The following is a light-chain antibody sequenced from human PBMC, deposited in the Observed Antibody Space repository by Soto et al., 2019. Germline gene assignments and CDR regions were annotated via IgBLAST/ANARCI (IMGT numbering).Light chain of an antibody. CDR2: DGS. J-gene: IGKJ5*01. V-gene: IGKV3-15*01. CDR3: QQYNDWPTIT. Sequence: DIVMTQSPATLSVPPGERVTLSCRASESVRSDLAWYQQKPGQTPRLLIYDGSTRAADIPVRFSGSGSGTEFTLTISSLQSEDFAVYYCQQYNDWPTITFGQGTRLETK. CDR1: ESVRSD.